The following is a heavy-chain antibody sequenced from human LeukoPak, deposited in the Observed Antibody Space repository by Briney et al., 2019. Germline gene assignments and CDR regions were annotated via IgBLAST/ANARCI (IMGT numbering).Heavy chain of an antibody. CDR2: ISAYNGNT. CDR3: ARVKDYSSSWYRWFDP. D-gene: IGHD6-13*01. V-gene: IGHV1-18*01. CDR1: DYTFTSYG. Sequence: ASVKVSCKASDYTFTSYGISWVRQAPGQGLEWMGWISAYNGNTNYAQKLQGRVTMTTDTSTSTAYMELRSLRSDDTAVYYCARVKDYSSSWYRWFDPWGQGTLVTVSS. J-gene: IGHJ5*02.